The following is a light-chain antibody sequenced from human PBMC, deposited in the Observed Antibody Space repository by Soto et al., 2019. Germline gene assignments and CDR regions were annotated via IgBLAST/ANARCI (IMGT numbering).Light chain of an antibody. CDR2: DAS. J-gene: IGKJ1*01. V-gene: IGKV1-5*01. CDR3: QQYKTYPWT. Sequence: DIQMTQSPSTLSASVGDRVTITCRASRSISSWLAWYQQKPGKAPNLLIYDASSLESGVPSRFSGSGAGTDFTLTISSLQPDDFAAYYCQQYKTYPWTFGQGTKVDIK. CDR1: RSISSW.